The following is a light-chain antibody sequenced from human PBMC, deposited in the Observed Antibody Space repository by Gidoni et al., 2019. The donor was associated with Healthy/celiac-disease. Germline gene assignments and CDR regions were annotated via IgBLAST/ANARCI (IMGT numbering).Light chain of an antibody. V-gene: IGKV4-1*01. CDR3: QQYYSTPFT. CDR1: RTVLYSSNNNNY. CDR2: WAS. J-gene: IGKJ3*01. Sequence: DIVMTQSPDARAGSLGERATISCKSSRTVLYSSNNNNYLAWYQQKPGQPPKLLLYWASTRESGVPDRFSGSGSGTDFTLTIRSLQAVDVAVYYCQQYYSTPFTFGPGTKVDVK.